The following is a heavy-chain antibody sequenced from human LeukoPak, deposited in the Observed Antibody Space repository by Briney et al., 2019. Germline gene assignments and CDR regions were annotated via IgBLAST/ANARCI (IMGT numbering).Heavy chain of an antibody. CDR2: ISSSGSTI. V-gene: IGHV3-11*01. Sequence: GGSLRLSSAASGFTFSDYYMSWIRQAPGKGLEWVSYISSSGSTIYYADSVKGRFTISRDNAKNSLYLQMNSLRAEDTAVYYCARARGWFGELLYYYYGMDVWGQGTTVTVSS. J-gene: IGHJ6*02. CDR1: GFTFSDYY. CDR3: ARARGWFGELLYYYYGMDV. D-gene: IGHD3-10*01.